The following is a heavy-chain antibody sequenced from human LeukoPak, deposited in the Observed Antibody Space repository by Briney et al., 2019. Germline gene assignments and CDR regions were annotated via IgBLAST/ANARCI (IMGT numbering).Heavy chain of an antibody. CDR3: GRGARITMIVVVPDAFDI. V-gene: IGHV1-69*06. D-gene: IGHD3-22*01. Sequence: ASVKVSCKASGGTFTSYAISWVRQAPGQGLEWMGGIIPIFGTANYAQKFQGRVTITADKTTSTVYMELSSLRSEDTAVYYCGRGARITMIVVVPDAFDIWGQGTMVTVSS. J-gene: IGHJ3*02. CDR1: GGTFTSYA. CDR2: IIPIFGTA.